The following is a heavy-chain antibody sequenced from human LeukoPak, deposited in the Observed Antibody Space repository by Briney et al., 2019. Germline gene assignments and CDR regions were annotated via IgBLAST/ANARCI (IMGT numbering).Heavy chain of an antibody. CDR1: GVSISSGGYS. Sequence: SETLSLTCAVSGVSISSGGYSWSWIRQPPGKGLEWIGSIYYSGSTYYNPSLKSRVTISVDTSKNQFSLKLSSVTAADTAVYYCARDVWFGAGRTFDYWGQGTLVTVSS. J-gene: IGHJ4*02. CDR3: ARDVWFGAGRTFDY. CDR2: IYYSGST. V-gene: IGHV4-30-2*03. D-gene: IGHD3-10*01.